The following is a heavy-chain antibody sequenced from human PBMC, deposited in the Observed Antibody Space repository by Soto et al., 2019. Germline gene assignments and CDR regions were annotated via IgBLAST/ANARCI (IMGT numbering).Heavy chain of an antibody. CDR1: GGSISSSSYY. Sequence: QLQLQESGPGLVKPSETLSLTCTVSGGSISSSSYYWGWIRQPPGKGLEWIGSIYYSGSTYYNPSLKSRVTISVDTSKTQFSLKLSSVTAADTAVYYCARLLIQRVGQYNWFDPWGQGTLVTVSS. J-gene: IGHJ5*02. V-gene: IGHV4-39*01. CDR3: ARLLIQRVGQYNWFDP. D-gene: IGHD5-18*01. CDR2: IYYSGST.